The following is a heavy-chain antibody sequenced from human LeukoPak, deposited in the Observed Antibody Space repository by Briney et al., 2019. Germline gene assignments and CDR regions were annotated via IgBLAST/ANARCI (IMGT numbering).Heavy chain of an antibody. CDR2: ISYDGSNK. CDR1: GFTFSSYW. CDR3: AGYSSSWYWLDY. J-gene: IGHJ4*02. D-gene: IGHD6-13*01. Sequence: GGSLRLSCAASGFTFSSYWMSWVRQAPGKGLEWVAVISYDGSNKYYADSVKGRFTISRDNSKNTLYLQMNSLRAEDTAVYYCAGYSSSWYWLDYWGQGTLVTVSS. V-gene: IGHV3-30*03.